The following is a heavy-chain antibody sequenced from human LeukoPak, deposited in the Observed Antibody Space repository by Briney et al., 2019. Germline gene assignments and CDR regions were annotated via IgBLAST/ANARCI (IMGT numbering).Heavy chain of an antibody. J-gene: IGHJ5*02. CDR1: GGTFSSYA. CDR2: IIPIFGTA. D-gene: IGHD2-2*01. Sequence: ASVKVSCKASGGTFSSYAISWVRQAPGQGLEWMGGIIPIFGTANYAQKFQGRVTITADKSTSTAYMELSSLRSEDTAVYYCASSQTGYCSSASCYPVQFDPWGQGTLVTVSS. CDR3: ASSQTGYCSSASCYPVQFDP. V-gene: IGHV1-69*06.